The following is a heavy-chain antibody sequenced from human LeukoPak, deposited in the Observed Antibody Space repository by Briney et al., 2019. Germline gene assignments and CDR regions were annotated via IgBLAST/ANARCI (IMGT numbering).Heavy chain of an antibody. CDR1: GFTFSSYA. D-gene: IGHD5-18*01. V-gene: IGHV3-23*01. CDR3: AKDQGGYSYGRNFDY. J-gene: IGHJ4*02. CDR2: ISGSGGST. Sequence: PGGSLRLSCAASGFTFSSYAMSWVRQAPGKGLEWVSAISGSGGSTYYADSVTGRFTISRDNSKNTLYLQMNSLRAEDTAVYYCAKDQGGYSYGRNFDYWGQGTLVTVSS.